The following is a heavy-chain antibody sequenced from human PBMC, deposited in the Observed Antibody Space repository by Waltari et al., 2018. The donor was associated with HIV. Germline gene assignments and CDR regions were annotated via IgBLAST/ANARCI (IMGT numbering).Heavy chain of an antibody. V-gene: IGHV3-49*03. CDR3: VRDSLPKCAAGSCYRK. CDR1: AFNFNPYP. CDR2: IRSLSYGGTS. D-gene: IGHD2-2*01. J-gene: IGHJ1*01. Sequence: EESGVGVVPPGRSLGLTRVTAAFNFNPYPLREFPQSPGKAPEWVGFIRSLSYGGTSDYAASTKGRVIISRDDSQSVIYLDVTSLKTEDTGVYYCVRDSLPKCAAGSCYRKWGQGT.